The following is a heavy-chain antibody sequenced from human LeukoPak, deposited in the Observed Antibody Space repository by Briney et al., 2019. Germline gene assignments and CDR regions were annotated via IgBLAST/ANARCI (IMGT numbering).Heavy chain of an antibody. V-gene: IGHV1-2*02. J-gene: IGHJ4*02. CDR2: INPNSGGT. Sequence: GASVKVSCKASGYTFTGYYMRWVRQAPGQGLEWMGWINPNSGGTNYAQKFQGRVTMTRDTSISTAYMELSRLRSDDTAVYYCARDLSYYDSSGDFDYWGQGTLVTVSS. CDR1: GYTFTGYY. CDR3: ARDLSYYDSSGDFDY. D-gene: IGHD3-22*01.